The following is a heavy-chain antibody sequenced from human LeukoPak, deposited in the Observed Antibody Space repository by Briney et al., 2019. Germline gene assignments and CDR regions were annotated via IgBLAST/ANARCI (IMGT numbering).Heavy chain of an antibody. Sequence: GGSLRLSCAASGFTFDDYTMHWVRQAPGKGLEWVAFIRYDGSNRYFSDSVKGRFTISRDNSKNTVFLQMNSLRAEDTAVYYCARGGYYNILTGFRGRFLGFDYWGQGTLVTVSS. V-gene: IGHV3-30*02. J-gene: IGHJ4*02. CDR1: GFTFDDYT. CDR3: ARGGYYNILTGFRGRFLGFDY. CDR2: IRYDGSNR. D-gene: IGHD3-9*01.